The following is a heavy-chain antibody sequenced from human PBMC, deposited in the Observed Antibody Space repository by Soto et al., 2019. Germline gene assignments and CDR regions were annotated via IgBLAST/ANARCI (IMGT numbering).Heavy chain of an antibody. J-gene: IGHJ5*02. CDR3: APVRNFDKLFSP. CDR1: GGSFSNYY. D-gene: IGHD3-9*01. V-gene: IGHV4-34*01. Sequence: QVQLQQWGAGLLKPSETLSLTCAVYGGSFSNYYWSWIRQPPGKGLEWIGEINQGGSTTYNPSLKSRVTMSLDTSKNQYFLKLNSVTAADTAVYYCAPVRNFDKLFSPWGQGTPVTVSS. CDR2: INQGGST.